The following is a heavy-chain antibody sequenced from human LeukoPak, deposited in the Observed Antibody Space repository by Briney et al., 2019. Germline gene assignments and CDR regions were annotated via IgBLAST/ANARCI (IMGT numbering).Heavy chain of an antibody. D-gene: IGHD4-23*01. Sequence: SETLSLTCTVYGASMIRSDYWWGCIRQPPGKGLEWIGSVYYSGDTHYNPSLKSRVSISADTSRIQFSLKLSSVSAADTALYYCASQMGTGRWSFDSWGQGILVTVST. CDR1: GASMIRSDYW. CDR2: VYYSGDT. CDR3: ASQMGTGRWSFDS. V-gene: IGHV4-39*01. J-gene: IGHJ4*02.